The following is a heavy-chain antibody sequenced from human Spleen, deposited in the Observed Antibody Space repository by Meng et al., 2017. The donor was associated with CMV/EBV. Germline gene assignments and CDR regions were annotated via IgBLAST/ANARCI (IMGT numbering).Heavy chain of an antibody. Sequence: SGGHDWSWIGQRQGKGLEWVGYVYYSGSTYYIPSLKSRVTISVDTSKNQFSLKLNSVTAADTAVYYCAREHEYCSGTSCYTGHFDYWGPGTLVTVSS. CDR3: AREHEYCSGTSCYTGHFDY. V-gene: IGHV4-31*02. CDR1: SGGHD. D-gene: IGHD2-2*02. CDR2: VYYSGST. J-gene: IGHJ4*02.